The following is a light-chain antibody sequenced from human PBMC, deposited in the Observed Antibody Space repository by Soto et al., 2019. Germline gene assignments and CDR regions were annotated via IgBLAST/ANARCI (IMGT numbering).Light chain of an antibody. CDR3: QQHNQWPIT. V-gene: IGKV3-15*01. CDR1: QSVSSN. CDR2: GAF. J-gene: IGKJ5*01. Sequence: EIVMTQSPVTLSVSPGERATLSCRASQSVSSNLAWYQQKPGQAPSLLIYGAFTRATGIPARFSGTGSGTEFTLTINSLQSEDSAVYYCQQHNQWPITFGQGTRLEIK.